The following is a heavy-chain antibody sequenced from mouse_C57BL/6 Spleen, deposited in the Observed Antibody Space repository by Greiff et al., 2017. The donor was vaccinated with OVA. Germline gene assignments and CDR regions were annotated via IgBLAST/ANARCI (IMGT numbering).Heavy chain of an antibody. Sequence: QVQLQQSGAELVMPGASVKLSCKASGYTFTSYWMHWVKQRPGQGLEWIGEIDPSDSYTNYNQKFKGKSTLTVDKSSSTAYMQLSSLTSEDSAVYYCARFITTYFDVWGTGTTVTVSS. J-gene: IGHJ1*03. CDR1: GYTFTSYW. CDR3: ARFITTYFDV. V-gene: IGHV1-69*01. CDR2: IDPSDSYT. D-gene: IGHD1-1*01.